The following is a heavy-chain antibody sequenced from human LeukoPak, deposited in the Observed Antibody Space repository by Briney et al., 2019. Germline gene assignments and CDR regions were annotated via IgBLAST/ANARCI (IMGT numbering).Heavy chain of an antibody. CDR1: GGTFSNYA. V-gene: IGHV1-69*10. Sequence: GASVKVSCKASGGTFSNYAISWVRQAPGQGLEWMGGFDPEDDETIYAQKFQGRVTMTRDMSTSTVYMELSSLRSEDTAVYYCAKGSSANDAFDIWGQGTTVTVSS. D-gene: IGHD1-26*01. CDR2: FDPEDDET. J-gene: IGHJ3*02. CDR3: AKGSSANDAFDI.